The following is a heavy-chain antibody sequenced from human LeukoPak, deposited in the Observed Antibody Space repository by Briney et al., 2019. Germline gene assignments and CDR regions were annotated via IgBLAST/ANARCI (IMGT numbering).Heavy chain of an antibody. CDR2: IYTSGST. CDR1: GGSISSGNYY. CDR3: ARRYLRVGTGPIGY. D-gene: IGHD1-26*01. J-gene: IGHJ4*02. Sequence: SQTLSLTCTVSGGSISSGNYYWHWIRQPAGTGLEWIGRIYTSGSTNFNPSLKSRVTISVDTSKNQFSLKLSSVTAADTAVYYCARRYLRVGTGPIGYWGQGTLVTVSS. V-gene: IGHV4-61*02.